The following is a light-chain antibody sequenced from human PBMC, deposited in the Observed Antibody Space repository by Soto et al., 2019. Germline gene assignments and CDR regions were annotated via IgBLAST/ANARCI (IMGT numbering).Light chain of an antibody. V-gene: IGKV3-20*01. Sequence: EIVLTQSPGTLSLSPGERATLSCRASQSVSSRYLAWYQQKPGQAPRLLIYGASSRATGITDRFSGSGSGTDFTLTISRLEPEDFAVYYCQQYATSPPLTFGQGTRLEIK. J-gene: IGKJ5*01. CDR2: GAS. CDR3: QQYATSPPLT. CDR1: QSVSSRY.